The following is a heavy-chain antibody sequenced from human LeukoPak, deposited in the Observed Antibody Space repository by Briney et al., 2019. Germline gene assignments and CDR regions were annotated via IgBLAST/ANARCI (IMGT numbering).Heavy chain of an antibody. V-gene: IGHV1-46*01. CDR1: GYTFTSYY. D-gene: IGHD3-22*01. CDR2: INPSGGST. Sequence: ASVEVSCKASGYTFTSYYMHWVRQAPGQGLEWMGIINPSGGSTSYAQKFQGRVTLTRDMSTSTVYMELSSLRSEDTAVYYCARATYYYDSSGYYYGWFDPWGQGTLVTVSS. J-gene: IGHJ5*02. CDR3: ARATYYYDSSGYYYGWFDP.